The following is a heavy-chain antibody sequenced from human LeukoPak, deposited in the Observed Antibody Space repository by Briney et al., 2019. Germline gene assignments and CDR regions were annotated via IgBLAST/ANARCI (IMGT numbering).Heavy chain of an antibody. D-gene: IGHD5-12*01. Sequence: ASVKVSCKASGYTFTGYYMHWVRQAPGQGTEWMGWINPNSGGTNYAQKFQGRVTMTRDTSISTAYMDLTKLRSDDTAVYYCARAGGYSDYDTCDYWGQGTLVTVSS. V-gene: IGHV1-2*02. CDR2: INPNSGGT. CDR3: ARAGGYSDYDTCDY. J-gene: IGHJ4*02. CDR1: GYTFTGYY.